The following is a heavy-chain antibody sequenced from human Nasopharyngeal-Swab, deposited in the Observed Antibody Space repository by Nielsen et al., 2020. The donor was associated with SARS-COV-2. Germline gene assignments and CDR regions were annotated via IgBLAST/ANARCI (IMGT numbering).Heavy chain of an antibody. CDR2: INHSGST. J-gene: IGHJ6*02. V-gene: IGHV4-34*01. CDR3: AKTLNSRYASSWYRYYYYGMDV. D-gene: IGHD6-13*01. CDR1: GGAFSGYY. Sequence: SETLSLACAVSGGAFSGYYWSWVRQPPGKGLEWIGEINHSGSTNYNPSLKSRVTISIDTSKNQFSLKLSSVTAADTAVYYCAKTLNSRYASSWYRYYYYGMDVWGQGTTVTVSS.